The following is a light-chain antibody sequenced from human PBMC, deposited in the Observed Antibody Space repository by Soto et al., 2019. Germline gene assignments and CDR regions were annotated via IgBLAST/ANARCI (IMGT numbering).Light chain of an antibody. Sequence: IVLTQSPDTLSLSPGQRATLSYRASQSVSRRYLAWYQQKPGQAPILLIYDVSERASDIPDRFSGSGSGTDFTLTINRLVPEDVAVYYCQYQGSFGGGTKVEIE. CDR2: DVS. CDR3: QYQGS. CDR1: QSVSRRY. J-gene: IGKJ4*01. V-gene: IGKV3-20*01.